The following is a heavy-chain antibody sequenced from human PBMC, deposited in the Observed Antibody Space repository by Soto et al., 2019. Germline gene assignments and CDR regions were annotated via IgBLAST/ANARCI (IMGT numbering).Heavy chain of an antibody. CDR3: AREADDSSGFADY. Sequence: QVQLQESGPGLVKPSETLSLTCTVSGGSISSYYWSWIRQPPGKGLEWIGYIYYSGSTNYNPSLKSRVTISVDTSKNQFSLKLSSVTAADTAVYYCAREADDSSGFADYWGQGTLVTVSS. D-gene: IGHD3-22*01. CDR2: IYYSGST. CDR1: GGSISSYY. V-gene: IGHV4-59*01. J-gene: IGHJ4*02.